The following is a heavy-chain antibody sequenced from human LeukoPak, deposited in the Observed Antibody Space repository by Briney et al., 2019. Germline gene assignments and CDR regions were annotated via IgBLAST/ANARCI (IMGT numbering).Heavy chain of an antibody. CDR3: AKSVGAAGTRNWFDP. Sequence: GGSLRLSCAASGFSFISYAMSWVRQAPGKGLEWVSAISDSGYSTYYADSVKGRFTISRDNSKNTLYLQMNSLRAEDTAIYYCAKSVGAAGTRNWFDPWGQGTLVTVSS. D-gene: IGHD6-13*01. CDR1: GFSFISYA. V-gene: IGHV3-23*01. CDR2: ISDSGYST. J-gene: IGHJ5*02.